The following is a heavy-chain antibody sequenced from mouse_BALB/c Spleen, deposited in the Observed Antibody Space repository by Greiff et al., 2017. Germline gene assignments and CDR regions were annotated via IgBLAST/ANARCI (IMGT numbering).Heavy chain of an antibody. CDR3: ERHCYGPLDY. Sequence: EVHLVESGGGLVQPGGSRKLSCAASGFTFSSFGMHWVRQAPEKGLEWVAYISSGSSTIYYADTVKGRFTISRDNPKNTLFLQMTSLRSEDTAMYYCERHCYGPLDYWGQGTTLTVSS. CDR1: GFTFSSFG. J-gene: IGHJ2*01. CDR2: ISSGSSTI. D-gene: IGHD1-2*01. V-gene: IGHV5-17*02.